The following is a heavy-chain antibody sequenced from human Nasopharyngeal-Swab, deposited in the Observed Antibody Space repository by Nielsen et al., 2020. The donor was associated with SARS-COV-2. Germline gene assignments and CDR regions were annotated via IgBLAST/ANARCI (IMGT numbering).Heavy chain of an antibody. CDR2: ISGGGTT. J-gene: IGHJ4*02. V-gene: IGHV3-23*01. CDR1: GFTFSNYA. CDR3: AKARGGTYNYYFDY. Sequence: GGSLRLSCAASGFTFSNYATTGVRQAPGKGLEWVSYISGGGTTYYADSVKGRFTVSRDNSRNTLYLQVNSLRVEDTAVYYCAKARGGTYNYYFDYWGQGTLVTVSS. D-gene: IGHD1-1*01.